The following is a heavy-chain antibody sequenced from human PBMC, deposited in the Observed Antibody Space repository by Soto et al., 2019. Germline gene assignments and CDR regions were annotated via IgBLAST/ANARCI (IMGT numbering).Heavy chain of an antibody. CDR3: ATDGAAGAVMGV. CDR1: GLTFSTYG. V-gene: IGHV3-21*01. Sequence: EVQLVESGGGLVKPGGSLRLSCAASGLTFSTYGMNWVRQAPGKGLEWVSSISSGGEYLDYADSVKGRLTNSRDNAKNSLYLQLDSLRVEDTAVYYGATDGAAGAVMGVWGQGTTVTVSS. CDR2: ISSGGEYL. D-gene: IGHD6-13*01. J-gene: IGHJ6*02.